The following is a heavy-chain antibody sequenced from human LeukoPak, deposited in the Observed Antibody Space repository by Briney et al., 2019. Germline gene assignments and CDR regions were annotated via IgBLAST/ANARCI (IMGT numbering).Heavy chain of an antibody. CDR2: IYHSGST. V-gene: IGHV4-4*02. Sequence: SETLSLTCAVSGGSISSSNWWSWVRQPPGKGLEWIGEIYHSGSTNYNPSHKSRVTISVDKSKNQFSLNVSSVTAADTAVYYCARAEVVGAHLRSGYFQHWGQGTLVIVSS. J-gene: IGHJ1*01. CDR3: ARAEVVGAHLRSGYFQH. D-gene: IGHD1-26*01. CDR1: GGSISSSNW.